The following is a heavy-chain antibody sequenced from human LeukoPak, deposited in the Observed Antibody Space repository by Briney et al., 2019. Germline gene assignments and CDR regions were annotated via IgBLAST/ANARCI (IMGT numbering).Heavy chain of an antibody. V-gene: IGHV4-59*01. CDR3: ARWRDYYDSSGYSYWYFDL. Sequence: SETLSLTCTVSGGSISNYCWNWIRQPPGKGLEWIGHIHYSGSTNYNSSLKSRVSISVHTSKNQFSLKLSSVTGADTAVYYCARWRDYYDSSGYSYWYFDLWGRGTLVTVSA. CDR2: IHYSGST. CDR1: GGSISNYC. D-gene: IGHD3-22*01. J-gene: IGHJ2*01.